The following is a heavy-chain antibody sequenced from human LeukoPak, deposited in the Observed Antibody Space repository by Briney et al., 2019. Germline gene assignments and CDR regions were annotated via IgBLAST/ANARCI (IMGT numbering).Heavy chain of an antibody. V-gene: IGHV4-38-2*01. CDR3: ARRRGYSGYYYMDV. D-gene: IGHD3-10*01. Sequence: SETLSLTCAVSGYSISSDYYWDWIRQPPVRGLEWIGSIYHGGSTYCSPSLRSRVTISLDTSKNQFSLKLSSVAAADTAVYYCARRRGYSGYYYMDVWGKGTTVTVSS. CDR2: IYHGGST. J-gene: IGHJ6*03. CDR1: GYSISSDYY.